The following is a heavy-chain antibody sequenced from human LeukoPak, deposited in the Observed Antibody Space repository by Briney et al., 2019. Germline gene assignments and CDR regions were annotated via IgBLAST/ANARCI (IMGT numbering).Heavy chain of an antibody. Sequence: SETLSLTCTVSGYSISSGYYWGWIRQPPGKGLEWIGSIYHSGSTYYNPSLKSRVTISVDTSKNQFSRKLSSVTAADTAVYYCAGVVVSSFDYWGQGTLVTVSS. V-gene: IGHV4-38-2*02. CDR3: AGVVVSSFDY. CDR1: GYSISSGYY. D-gene: IGHD2-21*01. CDR2: IYHSGST. J-gene: IGHJ4*02.